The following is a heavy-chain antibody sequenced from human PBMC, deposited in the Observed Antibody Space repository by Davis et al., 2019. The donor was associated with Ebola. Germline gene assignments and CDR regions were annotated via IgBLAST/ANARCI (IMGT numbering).Heavy chain of an antibody. Sequence: MPGGSLRLSCTVSGASINSGGYYWSWIRQPTGKGMEWIGQISHGGVTNYNPSLKSRLTISMDTSKNQFYLRLDSITAADTAVYYCARTSMTSISDLGLGYNYFAPWGQGTRVTVST. D-gene: IGHD2/OR15-2a*01. CDR1: GASINSGGYY. CDR2: ISHGGVT. V-gene: IGHV4-39*07. J-gene: IGHJ5*02. CDR3: ARTSMTSISDLGLGYNYFAP.